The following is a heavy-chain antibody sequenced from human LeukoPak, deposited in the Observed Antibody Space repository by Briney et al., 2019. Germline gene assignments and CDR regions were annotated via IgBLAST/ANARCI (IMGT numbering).Heavy chain of an antibody. Sequence: PGGSLRLSCAASGFTFSSYSMTWVRQAPGKGLEWISYMSSSLSTIYYADSVKGRFTISRDNAKSTLYLQMNSLRAGDTAVYYCARVDWELLDGDFDYWGQGTLVTVSS. CDR2: MSSSLSTI. D-gene: IGHD1-26*01. J-gene: IGHJ4*02. V-gene: IGHV3-48*04. CDR3: ARVDWELLDGDFDY. CDR1: GFTFSSYS.